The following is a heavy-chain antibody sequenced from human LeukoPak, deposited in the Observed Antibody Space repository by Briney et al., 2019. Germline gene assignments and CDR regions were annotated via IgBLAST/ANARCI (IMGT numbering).Heavy chain of an antibody. D-gene: IGHD6-19*01. Sequence: GGSLRLSCAASGFTFSSYSMNWVRQPPGKGLEWVAFIRYDGSIKYYADSVKGRFTISRDNSRNTLYLQMNYLRAEDTAVYYCAKDIGAVAGTHYFDYWGQGTLVTVSS. V-gene: IGHV3-30*02. CDR3: AKDIGAVAGTHYFDY. CDR1: GFTFSSYS. J-gene: IGHJ4*02. CDR2: IRYDGSIK.